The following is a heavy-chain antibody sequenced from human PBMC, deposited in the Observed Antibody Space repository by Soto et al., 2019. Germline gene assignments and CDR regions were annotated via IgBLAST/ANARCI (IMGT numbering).Heavy chain of an antibody. CDR3: ARQPTTGDTDLWFDP. Sequence: SETLSLTCSVSGGSISTSRSYWAWIRKPPGKGLEWLANIFYSGSTFYNPSLASRVSVSVDTSKNEFSLMLRSVTAADTAVYYCARQPTTGDTDLWFDPWGQGTLVTVSS. D-gene: IGHD2-21*01. V-gene: IGHV4-39*01. CDR2: IFYSGST. J-gene: IGHJ5*02. CDR1: GGSISTSRSY.